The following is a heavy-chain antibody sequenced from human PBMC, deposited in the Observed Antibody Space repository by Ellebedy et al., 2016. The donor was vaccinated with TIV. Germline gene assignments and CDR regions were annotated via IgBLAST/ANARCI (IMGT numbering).Heavy chain of an antibody. CDR1: GGSFSGYY. CDR3: ARRSSVTPEAGIAY. CDR2: INHSGST. V-gene: IGHV4-34*01. J-gene: IGHJ4*02. D-gene: IGHD6-19*01. Sequence: SETLSLTXAVYGGSFSGYYWSWIRQSPEKGLEWIGEINHSGSTNYNPSLKSRVTISVDTSKNQFSLRLSSVTAADTAVYYCARRSSVTPEAGIAYWGQGTRVTVSS.